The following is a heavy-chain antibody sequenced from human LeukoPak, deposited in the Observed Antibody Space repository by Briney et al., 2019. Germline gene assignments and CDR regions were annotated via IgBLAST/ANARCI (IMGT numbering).Heavy chain of an antibody. CDR3: ARHIHVGGYSGYPDS. Sequence: SETLSLACTVSGGSISSTNYYWGWIRQAPGKGLEWIGSIYYDGGTYYNPPLKSRVTMSVATSTNQVFLKLSSVTAADTAVYYCARHIHVGGYSGYPDSWGQGTLVAVSS. D-gene: IGHD5-12*01. J-gene: IGHJ4*02. CDR2: IYYDGGT. CDR1: GGSISSTNYY. V-gene: IGHV4-39*01.